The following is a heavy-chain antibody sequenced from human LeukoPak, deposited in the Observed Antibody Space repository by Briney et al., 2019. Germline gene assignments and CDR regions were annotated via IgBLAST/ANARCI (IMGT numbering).Heavy chain of an antibody. CDR3: ARVGEPHYYYYYGMDV. J-gene: IGHJ6*02. CDR2: ISYDGSNK. CDR1: GFTFSSYA. Sequence: GGSLRLSCAASGFTFSSYAMHWVRQAPGKGLEWVAVISYDGSNKYYADSVKGRFTISRDNSKNTLYLQMNSLRAEDTAVYYCARVGEPHYYYYYGMDVWGQGTTVTVSS. D-gene: IGHD1-26*01. V-gene: IGHV3-30-3*01.